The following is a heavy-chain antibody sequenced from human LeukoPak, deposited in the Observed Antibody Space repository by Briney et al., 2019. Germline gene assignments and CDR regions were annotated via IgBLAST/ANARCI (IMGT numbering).Heavy chain of an antibody. V-gene: IGHV3-21*01. J-gene: IGHJ4*02. D-gene: IGHD3-9*01. Sequence: GGSVRLSCAASGFTFNTFNVKGVRQAPGKGLEWVSSITSGGDYIYYADSVKGRFTTSRDNAKNSLSLQLNSLRVEDTAVYYCARGHYDVLAASYKWTPDYWGQGTLVTVSS. CDR2: ITSGGDYI. CDR1: GFTFNTFN. CDR3: ARGHYDVLAASYKWTPDY.